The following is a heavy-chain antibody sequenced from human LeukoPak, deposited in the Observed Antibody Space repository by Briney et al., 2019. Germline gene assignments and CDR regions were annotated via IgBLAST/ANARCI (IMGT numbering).Heavy chain of an antibody. CDR2: IYYSGST. Sequence: SETLSPTCTVSGGSISSGDYYWSWIRQHPGKGLEWIGYIYYSGSTYYNPSLKSRVTISVDTSKNQFSLKLSSVTAADTAVYYCARDLNYGYFDLWGRGTLVTVSS. V-gene: IGHV4-30-4*01. CDR1: GGSISSGDYY. CDR3: ARDLNYGYFDL. J-gene: IGHJ2*01.